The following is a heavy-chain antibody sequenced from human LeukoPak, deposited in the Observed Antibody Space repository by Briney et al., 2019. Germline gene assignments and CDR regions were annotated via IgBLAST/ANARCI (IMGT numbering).Heavy chain of an antibody. D-gene: IGHD6-13*01. CDR3: ARYKSIAAGGAFDI. V-gene: IGHV1-69*13. CDR2: IIPIFGTA. Sequence: SVKISCKASGGTFSSYAISWVRQAPGQGLEWMGGIIPIFGTANYAQKFQGRVTITADESTSTAYMELSSLRSEDTAVYYCARYKSIAAGGAFDIWGQGTMVTVSS. CDR1: GGTFSSYA. J-gene: IGHJ3*02.